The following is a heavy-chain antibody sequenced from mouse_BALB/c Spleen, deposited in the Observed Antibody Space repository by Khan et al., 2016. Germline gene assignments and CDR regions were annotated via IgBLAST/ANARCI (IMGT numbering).Heavy chain of an antibody. CDR1: GYTFTDYY. CDR2: IYPGSGNT. V-gene: IGHV1-77*01. Sequence: QVQLKQSGAELARPGASVKLSCKASGYTFTDYYINWVKQRTGQGLEWIGEIYPGSGNTYYNEKFTGKATLTADKSSSTAYMQLSSLTSEDSAVYFCARSVYYGSYFDYWGQGTTLTVSS. D-gene: IGHD2-2*01. J-gene: IGHJ2*01. CDR3: ARSVYYGSYFDY.